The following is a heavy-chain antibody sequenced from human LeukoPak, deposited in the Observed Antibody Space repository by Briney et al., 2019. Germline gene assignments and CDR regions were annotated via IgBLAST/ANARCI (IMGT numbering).Heavy chain of an antibody. J-gene: IGHJ3*02. Sequence: ASVKVSCKAPGYTFTSYYMHWVRQAPGQGLEWMRIINPSGGSTSYAQKFQGRVTMTRDTSTSTVYMELSSLRSEDTAVYYCARDGRPYYYDSSGYGAFGIWGQGTMVTVSS. CDR2: INPSGGST. D-gene: IGHD3-22*01. CDR1: GYTFTSYY. CDR3: ARDGRPYYYDSSGYGAFGI. V-gene: IGHV1-46*01.